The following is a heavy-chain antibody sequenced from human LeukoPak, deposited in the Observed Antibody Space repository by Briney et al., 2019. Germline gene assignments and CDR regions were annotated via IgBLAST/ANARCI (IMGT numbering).Heavy chain of an antibody. CDR2: MNPNSGNT. CDR3: ARAGSSYYYYYMDV. V-gene: IGHV1-8*01. Sequence: ASVTVSCKASGYTFTSYDINWVRQATGQGLEWMGWMNPNSGNTGYAQKFQGRVTMTRNTPISTAYMELSSLRSEDTAVYYCARAGSSYYYYYMDVWGKGTTVTVSS. D-gene: IGHD1-26*01. CDR1: GYTFTSYD. J-gene: IGHJ6*03.